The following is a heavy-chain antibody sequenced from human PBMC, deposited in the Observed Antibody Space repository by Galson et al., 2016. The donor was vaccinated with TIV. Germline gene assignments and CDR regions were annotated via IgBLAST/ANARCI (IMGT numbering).Heavy chain of an antibody. CDR1: GFTFSGYA. Sequence: SLRLSCAASGFTFSGYAMSWVRQAPGKGLEWVSVVTGRSRSTHYADSVRGRLTISRDNSRNTLSLQMNSLRVEDTAVYFCARTTPPPVSSNGWNDAFDFWGQGTIVTVSS. CDR2: VTGRSRST. CDR3: ARTTPPPVSSNGWNDAFDF. J-gene: IGHJ3*01. V-gene: IGHV3-23*01. D-gene: IGHD6-19*01.